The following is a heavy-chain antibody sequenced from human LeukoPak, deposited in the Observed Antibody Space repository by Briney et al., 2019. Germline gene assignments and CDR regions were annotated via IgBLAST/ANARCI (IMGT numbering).Heavy chain of an antibody. V-gene: IGHV1-18*01. CDR1: GYTFTSYG. CDR2: ISAYNGNT. CDR3: AREAVGWNYVGY. Sequence: ASVKVSCKASGYTFTSYGICWVRPAPGQGLEWMGWISAYNGNTNYAQKLQGRVTMTTDTSTSTAYMELRSLRSDETAVYYCAREAVGWNYVGYWGQGTLVTVSS. J-gene: IGHJ1*01. D-gene: IGHD1-7*01.